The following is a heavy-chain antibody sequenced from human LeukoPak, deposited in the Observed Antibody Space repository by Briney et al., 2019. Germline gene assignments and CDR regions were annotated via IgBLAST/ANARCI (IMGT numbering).Heavy chain of an antibody. V-gene: IGHV3-23*01. CDR3: AKKRDAFDI. CDR1: GFTFGNYA. J-gene: IGHJ3*02. Sequence: QPGGSLRLSCVASGFTFGNYAMGWLRQAPGRRPEWVPSLTDSGGTTYYVDSVKGRFAISRDNSKNTLYLHMNSLRADDTAVYYCAKKRDAFDIWGQGTVVTVSS. CDR2: LTDSGGTT. D-gene: IGHD5-24*01.